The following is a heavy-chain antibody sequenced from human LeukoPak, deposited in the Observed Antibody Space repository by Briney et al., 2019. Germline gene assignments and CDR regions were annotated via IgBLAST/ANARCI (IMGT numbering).Heavy chain of an antibody. J-gene: IGHJ4*02. CDR3: TRCPLILGAYDY. CDR2: IGSSGTTR. V-gene: IGHV3-48*03. Sequence: GGSLSLSCAVSGFPFSVYEINWVRQAPGKGLEWVSNIGSSGTTRYYADSVKGRFSISRDNAENSLYLQMNSLRVEDTAVYYCTRCPLILGAYDYWGQGTLVTVSS. CDR1: GFPFSVYE. D-gene: IGHD1-26*01.